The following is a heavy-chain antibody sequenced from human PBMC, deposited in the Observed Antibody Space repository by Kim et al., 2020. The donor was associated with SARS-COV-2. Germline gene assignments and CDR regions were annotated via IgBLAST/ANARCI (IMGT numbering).Heavy chain of an antibody. J-gene: IGHJ6*02. V-gene: IGHV4-59*01. Sequence: SETLSLTCTVSGGSISSYYWSWIRQPPGKGLEWIGYIYYSGSTNYNPSLKSRVTISVDTSKNQFSLKLSSVTAADTAVYYCARDVNRRGSSATIQLGNYYYGMDVWGQGTTVTVSS. D-gene: IGHD5-12*01. CDR3: ARDVNRRGSSATIQLGNYYYGMDV. CDR2: IYYSGST. CDR1: GGSISSYY.